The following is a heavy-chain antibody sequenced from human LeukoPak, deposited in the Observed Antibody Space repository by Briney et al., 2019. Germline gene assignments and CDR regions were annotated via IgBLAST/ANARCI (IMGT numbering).Heavy chain of an antibody. CDR1: GFTFSIYA. Sequence: GGSLRLSCAASGFTFSIYAMSWVRQAPGRGLECVSTMSGSGDITRYADSVKGRFTISRDNAKNSLYLQMNSLRAEDTALYHCASIGYCSSTSCAPIPWGQGTLVTVSS. V-gene: IGHV3-23*01. CDR3: ASIGYCSSTSCAPIP. J-gene: IGHJ5*02. CDR2: MSGSGDIT. D-gene: IGHD2-2*01.